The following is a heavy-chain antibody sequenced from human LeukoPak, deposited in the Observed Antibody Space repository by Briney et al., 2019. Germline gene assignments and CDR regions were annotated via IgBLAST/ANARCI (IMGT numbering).Heavy chain of an antibody. D-gene: IGHD3-3*01. CDR1: GFTFSDYY. V-gene: IGHV3-11*01. CDR2: ISSSGSTI. J-gene: IGHJ6*03. Sequence: GGSLRLSCAVSGFTFSDYYMSWIRQAAGKGLEWVSYISSSGSTIYYADSVKGRFTISRDNAKNSLYLQMNSLRAEDTAVYYCARTYYDFWSGYYTPYMDVWGKGTTVTVSS. CDR3: ARTYYDFWSGYYTPYMDV.